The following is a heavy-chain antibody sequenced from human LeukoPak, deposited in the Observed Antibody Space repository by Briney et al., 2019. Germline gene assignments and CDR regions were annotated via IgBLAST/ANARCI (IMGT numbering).Heavy chain of an antibody. D-gene: IGHD4-17*01. CDR3: ARGHTAVTRHFDF. CDR1: GFTFTTYS. CDR2: ISSGSSAI. V-gene: IGHV3-21*01. Sequence: GGSLRLSCAASGFTFTTYSMTWVRQAPGKGLEWVSIISSGSSAIFSADALKGRFTISRDDAKNLLHLDMNSLRAEDTAVYYCARGHTAVTRHFDFWGQGTLVTVSS. J-gene: IGHJ4*02.